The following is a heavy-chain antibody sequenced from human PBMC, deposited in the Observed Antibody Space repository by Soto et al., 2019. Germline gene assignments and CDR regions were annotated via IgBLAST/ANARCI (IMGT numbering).Heavy chain of an antibody. J-gene: IGHJ4*02. Sequence: ASETLSLTCAVSGGSISSGGYSWSWIRQPPGKGLEWIGYIYHSGSTYYNPSLKSRVTISVDRSKNQFSLKLSSVTAADTAVYYCASTKGSSSSEFDYWGQGTLVT. CDR2: IYHSGST. CDR3: ASTKGSSSSEFDY. V-gene: IGHV4-30-2*01. CDR1: GGSISSGGYS. D-gene: IGHD6-6*01.